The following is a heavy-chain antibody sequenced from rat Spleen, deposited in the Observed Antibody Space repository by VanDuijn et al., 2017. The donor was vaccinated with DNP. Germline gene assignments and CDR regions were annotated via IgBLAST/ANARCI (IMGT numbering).Heavy chain of an antibody. D-gene: IGHD5-1*01. CDR3: ARGAGSPYWYFDL. CDR1: GYSITSGYG. CDR2: INSAGST. J-gene: IGHJ1*01. V-gene: IGHV3-3*01. Sequence: EVQLQESGPGLVKPSQSLSLTCSVTGYSITSGYGWNWIRKFPGNKLEWMGYINSAGSTNYNPPLKSQISITRDTSKNQFFLQLNSVTTEDTATYYCARGAGSPYWYFDLWGPGTMVTVSS.